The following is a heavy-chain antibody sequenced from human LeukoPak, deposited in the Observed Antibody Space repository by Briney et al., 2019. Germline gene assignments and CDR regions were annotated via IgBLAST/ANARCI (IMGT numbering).Heavy chain of an antibody. CDR2: ISGSGGST. CDR3: ATRPPSYGSGSSRYFDY. Sequence: GGSLRLSCAASGFTFSSYAMSWIRQAPGKGLEWVSAISGSGGSTYYADSVKGRFTISRDNSKNTLYLQMNSLRAEDTAVYYCATRPPSYGSGSSRYFDYWGQGTLVTVSS. CDR1: GFTFSSYA. D-gene: IGHD3-10*01. V-gene: IGHV3-23*01. J-gene: IGHJ4*02.